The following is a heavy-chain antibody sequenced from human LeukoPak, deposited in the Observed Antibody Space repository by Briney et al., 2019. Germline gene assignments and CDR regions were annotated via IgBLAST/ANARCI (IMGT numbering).Heavy chain of an antibody. V-gene: IGHV5-51*01. CDR3: ASHPGYSSSWYGPSAFDI. J-gene: IGHJ3*02. D-gene: IGHD6-13*01. CDR2: IYPGDSDT. CDR1: GYSFTSYW. Sequence: GESLKISCKGSGYSFTSYWIGWVRQMPGKGLEWMGIIYPGDSDTRYSPSFQGQVTISADKSISTAYLQWSSLKASDTAMYYCASHPGYSSSWYGPSAFDIWGQGTMVTVSS.